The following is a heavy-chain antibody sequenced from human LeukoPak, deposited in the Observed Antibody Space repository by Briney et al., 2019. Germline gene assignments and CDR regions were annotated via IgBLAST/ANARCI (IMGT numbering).Heavy chain of an antibody. V-gene: IGHV3-48*03. D-gene: IGHD2-2*01. J-gene: IGHJ4*02. CDR3: ATYCSSTSCPNFDY. CDR1: GFTFGSYE. CDR2: ISSSGSTI. Sequence: GGSLRLSXAASGFTFGSYEMNWVRQAPGKGLEWVSYISSSGSTIYYADSVKGRFTISRDNAKNSLYLQMNSPRAEDTAVYYCATYCSSTSCPNFDYWGQGTLVTVSS.